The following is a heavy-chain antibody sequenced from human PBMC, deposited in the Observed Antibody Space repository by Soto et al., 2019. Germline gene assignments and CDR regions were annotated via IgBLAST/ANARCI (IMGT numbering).Heavy chain of an antibody. CDR2: IWYDGSNK. CDR1: GFTFSSYG. Sequence: GGSLRLSCAASGFTFSSYGMHWVRQAPGKGLEWVAVIWYDGSNKYYADSVKGRFTISRDNSKNTLYLQMNSLRAEDTAVYYCARDRYSYRYLPFDYWGQGTLLTVSS. J-gene: IGHJ4*02. D-gene: IGHD5-18*01. V-gene: IGHV3-33*01. CDR3: ARDRYSYRYLPFDY.